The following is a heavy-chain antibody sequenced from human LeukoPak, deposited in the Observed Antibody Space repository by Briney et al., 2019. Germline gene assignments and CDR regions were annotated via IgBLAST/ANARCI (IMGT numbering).Heavy chain of an antibody. J-gene: IGHJ4*02. V-gene: IGHV3-48*03. CDR1: GFTFSSYE. CDR3: ARDQGFYDILTGIDY. CDR2: ISSSGSTI. Sequence: PGGSLRLSCAASGFTFSSYEMNWVRQAPGKRLEWVSYISSSGSTIYYADSVKGRFTISRDNAKNSLYLQMNSLRAEDTAVYYCARDQGFYDILTGIDYWGQGTLVTVSS. D-gene: IGHD3-9*01.